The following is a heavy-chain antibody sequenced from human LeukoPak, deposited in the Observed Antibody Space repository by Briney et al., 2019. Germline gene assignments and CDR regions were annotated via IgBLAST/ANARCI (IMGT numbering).Heavy chain of an antibody. J-gene: IGHJ4*02. Sequence: GGSLRLSCAASGFTFSGYGMHWVRQAPGKGLEWVAVIWYDGSNKYYADSVKGRFTISRDNSKNTLYLQMDSLRAEDTAVYYCARRGSGSYYNYFDYWGQGTLVTVSS. CDR1: GFTFSGYG. D-gene: IGHD3-10*01. CDR2: IWYDGSNK. CDR3: ARRGSGSYYNYFDY. V-gene: IGHV3-33*01.